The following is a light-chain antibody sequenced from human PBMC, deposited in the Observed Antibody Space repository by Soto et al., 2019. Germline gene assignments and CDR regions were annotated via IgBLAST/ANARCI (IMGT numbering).Light chain of an antibody. J-gene: IGKJ5*01. V-gene: IGKV3-20*01. CDR2: GAT. Sequence: EIVLTQSPGTLSLSPGERATLSCRASQSVSSSYLAWYQQKPGQAPRLLIHGATTRATGIPARFSGSGSGTEFTLTISSLQPDDFATYYCQQYNTYSTFGQGTRLEIK. CDR1: QSVSSSY. CDR3: QQYNTYST.